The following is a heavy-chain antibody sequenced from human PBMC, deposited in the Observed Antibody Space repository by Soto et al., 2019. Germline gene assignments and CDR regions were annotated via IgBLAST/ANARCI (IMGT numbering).Heavy chain of an antibody. J-gene: IGHJ4*02. CDR1: GFTFSSYG. D-gene: IGHD3-22*01. CDR3: AKDNDSSGYFDY. CDR2: ISYDGSNK. V-gene: IGHV3-30*18. Sequence: GGSLRLSXAASGFTFSSYGMHWVRQAPGKGLEWVAVISYDGSNKYYADSVKGRFTISRDNSKNTLYLQMNSLRAEDTAVYYCAKDNDSSGYFDYWGQGTLVTVSS.